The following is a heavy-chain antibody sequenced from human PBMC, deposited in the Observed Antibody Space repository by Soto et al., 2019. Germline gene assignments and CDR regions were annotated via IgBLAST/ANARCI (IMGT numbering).Heavy chain of an antibody. J-gene: IGHJ6*03. CDR3: ARDRAFCSGTNCRRGSIYYYYMDV. D-gene: IGHD2-2*01. V-gene: IGHV3-7*01. Sequence: ESGGGLVQPGGSLRLSCAASGFTFSGHWMSWVRQAPGKGLEWVAHIKQDGSETFYVGSVKGRFTISRDNAKNSLELQMNSLRAEDTALYYCARDRAFCSGTNCRRGSIYYYYMDVWGNGTTVTVSS. CDR1: GFTFSGHW. CDR2: IKQDGSET.